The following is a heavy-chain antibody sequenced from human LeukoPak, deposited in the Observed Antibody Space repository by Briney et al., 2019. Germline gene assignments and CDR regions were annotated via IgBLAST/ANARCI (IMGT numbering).Heavy chain of an antibody. D-gene: IGHD2-15*01. Sequence: GASVKVSCKASGYTFTSYGISWVRQAPGQGLEWMGWISAYNGNTNYAQKLQGRVTMTTDTSTSTAYMELRSLRSDDTAVYYCARDCSGGSCYSYFDYWGQGTLVTVSS. V-gene: IGHV1-18*01. CDR1: GYTFTSYG. CDR2: ISAYNGNT. J-gene: IGHJ4*02. CDR3: ARDCSGGSCYSYFDY.